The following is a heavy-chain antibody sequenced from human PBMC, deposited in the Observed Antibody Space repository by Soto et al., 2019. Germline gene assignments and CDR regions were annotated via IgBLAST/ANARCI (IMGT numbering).Heavy chain of an antibody. CDR2: INTGNGDT. J-gene: IGHJ4*02. D-gene: IGHD2-21*01. CDR1: GYTFANYA. Sequence: QVQLVQSGAEVKKPGASVKVSCKTSGYTFANYAIHWVRQAPGQRLEWMGWINTGNGDTKYSQKFQGRVTITRDTSASTAYMELSSLRSEDTAVYYCARENCGDCYFAFDYWGQGTPVTVSS. V-gene: IGHV1-3*04. CDR3: ARENCGDCYFAFDY.